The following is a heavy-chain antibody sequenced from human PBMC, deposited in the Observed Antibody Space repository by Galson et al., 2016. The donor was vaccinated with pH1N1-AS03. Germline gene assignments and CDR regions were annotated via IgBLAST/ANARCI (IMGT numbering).Heavy chain of an antibody. CDR1: GFSLPTSAVG. V-gene: IGHV2-5*02. J-gene: IGHJ4*02. CDR3: ARTAGWLPDF. Sequence: PALVKPPQTLTLTCTFSGFSLPTSAVGVVWIRQPPGKALEWLALIYWDDDKRYNSSLKGRLTITKDTSKNQVVLTMTKMDPEDTATYYCARTAGWLPDFWGQGTLVTSSS. CDR2: IYWDDDK. D-gene: IGHD3-9*01.